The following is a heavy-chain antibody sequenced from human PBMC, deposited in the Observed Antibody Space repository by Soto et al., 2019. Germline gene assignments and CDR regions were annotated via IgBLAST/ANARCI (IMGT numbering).Heavy chain of an antibody. CDR1: GYTFTSYY. Sequence: ASVKVSCKASGYTFTSYYMHWVRQAPGQGLEWMGIINPSGGSTNYAQKFQGRVTMTTDTSTSTAYMELRSLRSDDTAVYYCARDPRVEHAFDIWGQGTMVTVSS. CDR2: INPSGGST. J-gene: IGHJ3*02. V-gene: IGHV1-46*01. CDR3: ARDPRVEHAFDI. D-gene: IGHD1-1*01.